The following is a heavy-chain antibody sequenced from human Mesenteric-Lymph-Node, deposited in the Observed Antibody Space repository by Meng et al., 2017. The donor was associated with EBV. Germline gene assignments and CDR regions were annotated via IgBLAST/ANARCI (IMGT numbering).Heavy chain of an antibody. D-gene: IGHD6-13*01. J-gene: IGHJ4*02. CDR1: VYTFTSYD. CDR2: MNPNTCNT. Sequence: VWFGDGVKKSGASMEASCKASVYTFTSYDIKWVRQATGQGVEWMGWMNPNTCNTGYAQKFQGRVTLTSDTSNSTVYMEMISMRSDDTALYYCARGPLSGVAAPNWGQGTLVTVSS. V-gene: IGHV1-8*01. CDR3: ARGPLSGVAAPN.